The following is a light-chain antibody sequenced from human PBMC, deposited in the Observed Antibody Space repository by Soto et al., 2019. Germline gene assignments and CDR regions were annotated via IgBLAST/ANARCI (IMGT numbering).Light chain of an antibody. CDR3: AAWDDSLNGFWV. V-gene: IGLV1-44*01. CDR1: SSNIGSNT. Sequence: QSVLTQPPSASGTPGQRVTISCSGSSSNIGSNTVNWYQQLPGTAPKLLIYSNNQRPSGVPDRFSGSKSGTSASLAIRGLQSEYEADYYCAAWDDSLNGFWVFGG. CDR2: SNN. J-gene: IGLJ3*02.